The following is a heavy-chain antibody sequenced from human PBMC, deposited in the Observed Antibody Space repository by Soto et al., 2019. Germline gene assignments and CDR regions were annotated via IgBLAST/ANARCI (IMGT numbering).Heavy chain of an antibody. V-gene: IGHV3-33*01. CDR3: ARVPVGLSSSWYARDNWFDP. J-gene: IGHJ5*02. Sequence: ESGGGVVQPGRSLRLSCAASGFTFSSYGMHWVRQAPGKGLEWVAVIWYDGSNKYYADSVKGRFTISRDNSKNTLYLQMNSLRAEDTAVYYCARVPVGLSSSWYARDNWFDPWGQGTLVTVSS. CDR1: GFTFSSYG. CDR2: IWYDGSNK. D-gene: IGHD6-13*01.